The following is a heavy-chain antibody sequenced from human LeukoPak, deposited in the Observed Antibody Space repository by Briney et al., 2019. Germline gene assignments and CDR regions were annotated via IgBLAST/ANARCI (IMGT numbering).Heavy chain of an antibody. CDR2: IWYGGSNK. CDR3: AKDHSLAGTTFYYYMDV. J-gene: IGHJ6*03. Sequence: GSLRLSCAASGFTFSSYGMHWVRQAPGKGLEWVAVIWYGGSNKYYADSVKGRFTISRDNSKNTLYLQMNSLRAEDTAVYYCAKDHSLAGTTFYYYMDVWGKGTTVTVSS. V-gene: IGHV3-30*02. CDR1: GFTFSSYG. D-gene: IGHD1-7*01.